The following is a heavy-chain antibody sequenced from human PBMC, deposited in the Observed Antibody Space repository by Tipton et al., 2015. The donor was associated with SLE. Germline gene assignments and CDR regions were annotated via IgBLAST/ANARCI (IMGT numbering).Heavy chain of an antibody. CDR3: ARGGVGGYDYFDL. CDR1: GGSISSDDYY. D-gene: IGHD5-12*01. J-gene: IGHJ4*02. CDR2: MSYSGST. Sequence: TLSLTCTVSGGSISSDDYYWTWIRQHPGKGLEWIGHMSYSGSTYYNPSLKSRITISVDTSKNHFSLKLSSVTAADTAVYYCARGGVGGYDYFDLWGQGTLVTVSS. V-gene: IGHV4-31*03.